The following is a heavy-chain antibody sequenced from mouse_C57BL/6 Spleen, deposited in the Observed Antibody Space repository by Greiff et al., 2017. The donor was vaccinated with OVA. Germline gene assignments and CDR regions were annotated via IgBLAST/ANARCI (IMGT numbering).Heavy chain of an antibody. V-gene: IGHV1-52*01. CDR2: IYPSDSDT. CDR1: GYTFTSYW. D-gene: IGHD2-5*01. J-gene: IGHJ3*01. Sequence: VQLQQPGAELVRPGSSVKLSCKASGYTFTSYWMHWVKQRPIQGLEWIGNIYPSDSDTHYNQKFKDKATLTVDKSSSTAYMQLSSLTSEDSADYCCTKGISTIVDSYWGQGTLVTVSA. CDR3: TKGISTIVDSY.